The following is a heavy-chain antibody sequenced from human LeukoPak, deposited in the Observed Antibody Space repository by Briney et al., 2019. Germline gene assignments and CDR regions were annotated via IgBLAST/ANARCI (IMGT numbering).Heavy chain of an antibody. CDR2: ISSSINI. V-gene: IGHV3-69-1*01. Sequence: GGSLRLSCAASGFSFSSYTLNWVRQAPGQGLEWVSSISSSINIFYGDSVKGRFTISRDNTKNSVYLQMKSLRVEDTAVYYCVRDRGADKDDYWGRGTLVSVSS. D-gene: IGHD3-10*01. CDR1: GFSFSSYT. CDR3: VRDRGADKDDY. J-gene: IGHJ4*01.